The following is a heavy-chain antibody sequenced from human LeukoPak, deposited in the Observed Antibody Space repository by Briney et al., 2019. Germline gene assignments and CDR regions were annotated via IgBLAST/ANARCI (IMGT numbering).Heavy chain of an antibody. J-gene: IGHJ4*02. CDR3: ARRGGYSGYEQV. V-gene: IGHV4-59*08. D-gene: IGHD5-12*01. Sequence: PXETXXLTCSVSGGSISSXYWSWXRXPPGQXLEWIGYIYSSGNTNYNPSLKSRGAISVDTSKNQFSLNLSSVTAADTAVYYCARRGGYSGYEQVWGQGTLVTVSS. CDR2: IYSSGNT. CDR1: GGSISSXY.